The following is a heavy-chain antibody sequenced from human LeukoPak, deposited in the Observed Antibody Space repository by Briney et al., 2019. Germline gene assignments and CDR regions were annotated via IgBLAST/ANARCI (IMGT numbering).Heavy chain of an antibody. CDR3: AKDLDHFIVVVPAAILL. CDR2: IYSGGST. D-gene: IGHD2-2*01. J-gene: IGHJ4*02. V-gene: IGHV3-53*01. Sequence: GGSLRLSCAASGFTVSSNYMSWVRQAPGKGLEWVSVIYSGGSTYYADSVKGRFTISRDNSKNTLYLQMNSLRAEDTAVYYCAKDLDHFIVVVPAAILLWGQGTLVTVSS. CDR1: GFTVSSNY.